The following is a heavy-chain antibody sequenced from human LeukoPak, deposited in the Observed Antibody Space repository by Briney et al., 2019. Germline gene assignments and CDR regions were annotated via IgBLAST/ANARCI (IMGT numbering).Heavy chain of an antibody. CDR2: ISTKNGNT. V-gene: IGHV1-18*01. D-gene: IGHD1-1*01. CDR3: AREDNYWAFDH. Sequence: ASVKVSCKASGYSFTSYDVTWVRQAPGQGLEWMGWISTKNGNTNYAQKLQGRVTMTTDTSTRTAYMELRSLRSDDTAVYYCAREDNYWAFDHWGQGTLVTVSS. CDR1: GYSFTSYD. J-gene: IGHJ4*02.